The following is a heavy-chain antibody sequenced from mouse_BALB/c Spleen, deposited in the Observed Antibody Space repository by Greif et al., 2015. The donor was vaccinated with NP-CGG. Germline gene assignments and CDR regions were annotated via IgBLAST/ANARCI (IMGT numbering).Heavy chain of an antibody. D-gene: IGHD1-1*02. CDR1: GYSITSDYA. Sequence: ESGPGLVKPSQSLSLTCTVTGYSITSDYAWNWIRQFPGNKLEWMGYISYSGSTSYNPSLKSRISITRDTSKNQFFLQLNSVTTEDTATYYCARSHPYYYAMDYWGQGTSVTVSS. CDR2: ISYSGST. V-gene: IGHV3-2*02. CDR3: ARSHPYYYAMDY. J-gene: IGHJ4*01.